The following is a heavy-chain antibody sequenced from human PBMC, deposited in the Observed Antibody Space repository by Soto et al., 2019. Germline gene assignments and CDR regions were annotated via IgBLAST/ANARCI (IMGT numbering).Heavy chain of an antibody. V-gene: IGHV1-3*01. Sequence: ASVKVSCKASGYTFTSYAMHWVRQAPGQRLEWMGWINAGNGNTKYSQKFQGRVTITRDTSASTAYMELSSLRSEDTAVYYCARDGYDFWSGSMAYYYYGMDVWGQGTTVTVSS. J-gene: IGHJ6*02. CDR3: ARDGYDFWSGSMAYYYYGMDV. CDR2: INAGNGNT. CDR1: GYTFTSYA. D-gene: IGHD3-3*01.